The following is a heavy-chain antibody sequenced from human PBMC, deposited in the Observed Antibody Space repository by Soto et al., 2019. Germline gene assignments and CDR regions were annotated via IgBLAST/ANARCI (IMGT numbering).Heavy chain of an antibody. D-gene: IGHD1-20*01. J-gene: IGHJ5*02. CDR3: AVGGHNWNRPNCWFDP. Sequence: PSQTLSLTCAISGDSVSSNSAAWNWIRQSPSRGLEWLGRTYYRSKWYNDYAVSVKSRITINPDTSKNQFSLQLSSVTAADTAVYYCAVGGHNWNRPNCWFDPWGQGTLVTVSS. CDR1: GDSVSSNSAA. CDR2: TYYRSKWYN. V-gene: IGHV6-1*01.